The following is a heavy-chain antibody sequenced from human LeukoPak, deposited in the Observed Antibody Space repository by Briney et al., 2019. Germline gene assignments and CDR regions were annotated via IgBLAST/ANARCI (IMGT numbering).Heavy chain of an antibody. Sequence: GGSLRLSCAASELTFSNYEMYWARQAPGKGLEWVSYISTTGNIIHYGDSVKGRFTISRDNAKNSLYLQMNSLRGEDTAFYYCAIVPQVLWWGVNWFDPWGQGTLVTVSS. CDR2: ISTTGNII. V-gene: IGHV3-48*03. CDR1: ELTFSNYE. CDR3: AIVPQVLWWGVNWFDP. D-gene: IGHD2-15*01. J-gene: IGHJ5*02.